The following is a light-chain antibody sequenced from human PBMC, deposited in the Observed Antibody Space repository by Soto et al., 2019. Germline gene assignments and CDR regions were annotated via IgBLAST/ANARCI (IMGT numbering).Light chain of an antibody. Sequence: EIVLTQSPATLSLSPGERATLYCRASQSVSSYLAWYQQKHGKAPRLLIYDASNRATGIPARFSGSGSGTAFTLTISSLEPEDFAIYYCQQRSNLPPVTFGGGTKVEIK. V-gene: IGKV3-11*01. CDR1: QSVSSY. CDR3: QQRSNLPPVT. J-gene: IGKJ4*01. CDR2: DAS.